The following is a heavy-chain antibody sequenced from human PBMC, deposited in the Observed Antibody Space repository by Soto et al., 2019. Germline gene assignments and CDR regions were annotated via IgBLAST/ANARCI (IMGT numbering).Heavy chain of an antibody. V-gene: IGHV4-30-2*03. D-gene: IGHD2-15*01. Sequence: SETLSLTCAVSGGSISSGGYSWSWIRQPPGKGLEWIGYIYHSGRTFYNPSLKSRVTISVDTSKNQFSLKLSSVTAADTAVYYCARHTPAISISDHWGQGTLVTVSS. CDR1: GGSISSGGYS. CDR3: ARHTPAISISDH. J-gene: IGHJ4*02. CDR2: IYHSGRT.